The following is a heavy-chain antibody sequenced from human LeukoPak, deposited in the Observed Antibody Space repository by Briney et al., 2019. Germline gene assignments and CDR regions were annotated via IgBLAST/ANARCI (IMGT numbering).Heavy chain of an antibody. CDR2: IYYSGST. CDR1: GASISSSSYY. Sequence: SETLSLTCTVSGASISSSSYYWGWIRQPPGKGLEWIGIIYYSGSTFYNPSLKSRVTISVDTSKNQFSLKLSSVTAADTAVYYCARRSGLYTLDYWGQGTLVTVSS. V-gene: IGHV4-39*01. CDR3: ARRSGLYTLDY. D-gene: IGHD6-19*01. J-gene: IGHJ4*02.